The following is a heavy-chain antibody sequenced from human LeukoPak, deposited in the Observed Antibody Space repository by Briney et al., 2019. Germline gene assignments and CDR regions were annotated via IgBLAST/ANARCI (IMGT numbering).Heavy chain of an antibody. CDR1: GFTFSSYP. Sequence: PGGSLRLSCAASGFTFSSYPMIWIRRAPGKGLELVSSVSASGDRTYYADSVKGRFTISRDNSKNTVYLQTNGLRAEDTAVYYCAKVLSTTLSYWYCMDVWGQGTTVTVSS. V-gene: IGHV3-23*01. CDR2: VSASGDRT. D-gene: IGHD1-14*01. CDR3: AKVLSTTLSYWYCMDV. J-gene: IGHJ6*02.